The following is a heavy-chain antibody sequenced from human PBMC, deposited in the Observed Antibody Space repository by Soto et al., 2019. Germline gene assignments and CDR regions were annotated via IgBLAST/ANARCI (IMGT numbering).Heavy chain of an antibody. CDR1: GGSISSGGYY. V-gene: IGHV4-31*03. D-gene: IGHD3-10*01. CDR3: EEYWYFDL. CDR2: ISYSGST. J-gene: IGHJ2*01. Sequence: TLSLTCTVSGGSISSGGYYWSWIRQHPGTGLEWIGHISYSGSTYYNTSLKSRVTISVDTSRNQFSLIVNSVTTVTTEGVIEEYWYFDLWGRGTLVTVSS.